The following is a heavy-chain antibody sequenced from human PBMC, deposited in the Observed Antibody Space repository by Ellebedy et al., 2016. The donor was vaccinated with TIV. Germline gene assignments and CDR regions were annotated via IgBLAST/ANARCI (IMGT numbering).Heavy chain of an antibody. CDR2: IYYSGST. CDR1: GGSISSYY. J-gene: IGHJ6*02. CDR3: ARDRILTGYLRRDHYYYGMDV. D-gene: IGHD3-9*01. V-gene: IGHV4-59*01. Sequence: MPSETLSLTCTVSGGSISSYYWSWIRQPPGKGLEWIGYIYYSGSTNYNPHLKSRVTISVDTSKNQFSLKLSSVTAADTAVYYWARDRILTGYLRRDHYYYGMDVWGQGTTVTVSS.